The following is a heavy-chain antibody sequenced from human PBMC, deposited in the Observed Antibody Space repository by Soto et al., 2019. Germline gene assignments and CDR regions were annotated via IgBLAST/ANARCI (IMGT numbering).Heavy chain of an antibody. D-gene: IGHD2-2*01. V-gene: IGHV3-23*01. CDR1: GFTFSSYA. Sequence: EVQLLESGGGLVQPGGSLRLSCAASGFTFSSYAMTWVRQAPGKGLEWVAALTIGGGSTYYADSVKGRFTISRDNSQSALYLIMNSMRAEDPAVYYSTQGAFVGVAADSPPPDYWGQGTLVTVSS. CDR2: LTIGGGST. J-gene: IGHJ4*02. CDR3: TQGAFVGVAADSPPPDY.